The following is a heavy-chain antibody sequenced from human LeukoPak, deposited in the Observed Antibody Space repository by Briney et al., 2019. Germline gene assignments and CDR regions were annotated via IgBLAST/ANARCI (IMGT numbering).Heavy chain of an antibody. J-gene: IGHJ4*02. Sequence: GGSLRLSCAASGITFSSYGMHWVRQAPGKGLEWVAVISYDGSNKYYGDSVKGRFTISRDNSKNTLYLQMNSLRAEDTAVYYCAKDRRVYDILTPFDYWGQGTLVTVSS. CDR1: GITFSSYG. D-gene: IGHD3-9*01. V-gene: IGHV3-30*18. CDR2: ISYDGSNK. CDR3: AKDRRVYDILTPFDY.